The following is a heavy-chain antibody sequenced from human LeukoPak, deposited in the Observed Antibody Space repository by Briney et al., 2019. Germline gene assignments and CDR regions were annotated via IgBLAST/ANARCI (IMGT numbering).Heavy chain of an antibody. CDR2: IGVTDGG. J-gene: IGHJ3*01. CDR1: GFTFNNYD. V-gene: IGHV3-13*01. D-gene: IGHD5-18*01. CDR3: ARLRAYTYGGEGFDV. Sequence: GGSLRLSCAASGFTFNNYDIYWVRQPPGEGLEWVSGIGVTDGGYYSDSVKGRFVISKERATNSVFLQINSLRVGDTAMYYCARLRAYTYGGEGFDVWGQGTMVTVSS.